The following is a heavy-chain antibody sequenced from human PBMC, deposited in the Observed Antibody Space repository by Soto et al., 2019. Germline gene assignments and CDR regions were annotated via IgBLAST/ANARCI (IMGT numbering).Heavy chain of an antibody. D-gene: IGHD3-10*01. CDR1: GGSISSYY. J-gene: IGHJ5*02. CDR2: IYTSGST. Sequence: PSETLSLTCTVSGGSISSYYWSWIRQPAGKGLEWIGRIYTSGSTNYNPSLKSRVTMSVDTSKNQFSLKLSSVTAADTAVYYRAIDNITMVRGDIIRCWFDPWGQGNLVT. V-gene: IGHV4-4*07. CDR3: AIDNITMVRGDIIRCWFDP.